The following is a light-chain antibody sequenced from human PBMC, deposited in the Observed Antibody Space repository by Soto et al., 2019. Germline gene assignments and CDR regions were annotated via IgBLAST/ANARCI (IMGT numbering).Light chain of an antibody. Sequence: DIPMTQSPSTLSASVGDRVTITCRASQSISSWLAWYQQKPGKAPKLLIYKASSLESGVPSRFSGSGSGTEFTLTISSLQPEDFATYYCQQYNNYWTFGQGTKVEIK. V-gene: IGKV1-5*03. J-gene: IGKJ1*01. CDR2: KAS. CDR3: QQYNNYWT. CDR1: QSISSW.